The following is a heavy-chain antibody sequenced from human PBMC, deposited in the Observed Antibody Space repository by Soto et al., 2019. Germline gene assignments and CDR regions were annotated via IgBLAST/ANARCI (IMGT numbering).Heavy chain of an antibody. J-gene: IGHJ4*02. D-gene: IGHD6-19*01. CDR2: MNPNSGNT. CDR3: ARTRRRGGWYDFDY. V-gene: IGHV1-8*01. CDR1: GYTFTSYD. Sequence: GASVKVSCKASGYTFTSYDINWVRQATGQGLEWMGWMNPNSGNTGYAQKFQGRVTMTRNTSISTAYMELSSLRSEDTAVYYCARTRRRGGWYDFDYWGQGTLVTVSS.